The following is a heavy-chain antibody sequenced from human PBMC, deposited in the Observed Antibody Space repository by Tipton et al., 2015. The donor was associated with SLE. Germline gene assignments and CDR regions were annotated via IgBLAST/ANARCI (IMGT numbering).Heavy chain of an antibody. Sequence: LRLSCTVSGGSISSDYWSWIRQPPGKGLEWIGYVYYTGSTTYSPSLESRVTISVDTSKNHFSLNLKSVTAADTAVYYCARGTMVNLGYFDLWGRCTLVTVSS. CDR1: GGSISSDY. CDR2: VYYTGST. V-gene: IGHV4-59*01. J-gene: IGHJ2*01. CDR3: ARGTMVNLGYFDL. D-gene: IGHD3-10*01.